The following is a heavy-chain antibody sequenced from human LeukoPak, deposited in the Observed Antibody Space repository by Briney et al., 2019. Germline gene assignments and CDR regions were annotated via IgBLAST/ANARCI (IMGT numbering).Heavy chain of an antibody. CDR2: IYSSGSTT. CDR1: GFTFRSYE. CDR3: VRGGYGDYGRGS. Sequence: GGSLRLSCVASGFTFRSYEMNWARQAPGKGLEWIAYIYSSGSTTYYADSVKGRFTVSRDNAKNSLYLQMNSLRVEDTAVYYCVRGGYGDYGRGSWGQGTLLTVSS. J-gene: IGHJ5*02. D-gene: IGHD4-17*01. V-gene: IGHV3-48*03.